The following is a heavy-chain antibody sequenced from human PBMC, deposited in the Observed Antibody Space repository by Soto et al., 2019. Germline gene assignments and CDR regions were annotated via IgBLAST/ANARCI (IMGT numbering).Heavy chain of an antibody. D-gene: IGHD1-26*01. CDR1: EFTFRSYA. Sequence: GGSLRLSCAASEFTFRSYALNWVRQAPGKGLEWVSVITGSGDATYYADSVKGRFTISRDNSKNTLYVQMNSLRAEDTAVYNCEKAIGGVSAPLARWGQGTGVPVSS. CDR2: ITGSGDAT. J-gene: IGHJ4*02. V-gene: IGHV3-23*01. CDR3: EKAIGGVSAPLAR.